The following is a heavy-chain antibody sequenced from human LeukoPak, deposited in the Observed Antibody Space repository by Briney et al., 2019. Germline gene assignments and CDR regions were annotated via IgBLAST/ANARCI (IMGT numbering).Heavy chain of an antibody. CDR2: VVGSGSST. Sequence: GGSLRLSCAASGFTFSSYAMTWVRQAPGKGLEWVSAVVGSGSSTYYADSVKGRFTISRDNSKNTLYLQMNSLRAEDTAVYYCAKDSRSPTIPRWFDPWGQGTLVTVSS. J-gene: IGHJ5*02. CDR3: AKDSRSPTIPRWFDP. V-gene: IGHV3-23*01. D-gene: IGHD3-3*01. CDR1: GFTFSSYA.